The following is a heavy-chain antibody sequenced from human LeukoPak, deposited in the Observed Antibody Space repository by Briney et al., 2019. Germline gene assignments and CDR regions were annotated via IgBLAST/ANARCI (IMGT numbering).Heavy chain of an antibody. J-gene: IGHJ4*02. CDR3: ARGGSGSDYLYYFDY. CDR1: GYSFSDYS. CDR2: IESNSGGT. D-gene: IGHD3-10*01. Sequence: APVKVSCKASGYSFSDYSMHWVRQAPGQGLEWMGRIESNSGGTSYPQNFQGWVTMTRDTSINTAYMELSGLTFDDTAVYYCARGGSGSDYLYYFDYWGQGTLVSVSS. V-gene: IGHV1-2*04.